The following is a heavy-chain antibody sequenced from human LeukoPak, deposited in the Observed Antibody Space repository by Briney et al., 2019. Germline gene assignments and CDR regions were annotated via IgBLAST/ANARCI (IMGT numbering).Heavy chain of an antibody. CDR1: GFTFSNYA. V-gene: IGHV3-23*01. Sequence: GGSLRLSCAASGFTFSNYAMSWVRQAPGKGLEWVSALSGSGYTTYYADSVRGRFTVSRDRAKNSLYLQMNYLRPEDTALYFCTKDMDPGGINVWGQGTTVIVSS. D-gene: IGHD2-2*03. CDR3: TKDMDPGGINV. CDR2: LSGSGYTT. J-gene: IGHJ6*02.